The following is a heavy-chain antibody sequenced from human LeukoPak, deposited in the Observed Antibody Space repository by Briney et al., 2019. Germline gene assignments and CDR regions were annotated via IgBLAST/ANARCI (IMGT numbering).Heavy chain of an antibody. Sequence: GGSLRLSCAASGFTFSSYAMHWVRQAPGKGLEWVAVISYDGGNKYYADSVKGRFTISRDNSKNTLYLQMNSLRAEDTAVYYCARDSQVGGLLWFGELDYWGQGTLVTVSS. J-gene: IGHJ4*02. CDR3: ARDSQVGGLLWFGELDY. V-gene: IGHV3-30-3*01. D-gene: IGHD3-10*01. CDR2: ISYDGGNK. CDR1: GFTFSSYA.